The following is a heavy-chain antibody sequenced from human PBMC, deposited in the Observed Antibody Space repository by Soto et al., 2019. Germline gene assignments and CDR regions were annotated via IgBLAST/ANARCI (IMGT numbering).Heavy chain of an antibody. D-gene: IGHD6-6*01. CDR2: INPSGGST. Sequence: ASVKVSWKASGYTFTSYYMHWVRQAPGQGLEWMGIINPSGGSTSYAQKFQGRVTMTRDTSTSTVYMELSSLRSEDTAVYYCARDMSSSIKYYYYGMDVWGQGTTVTVSS. J-gene: IGHJ6*02. CDR3: ARDMSSSIKYYYYGMDV. V-gene: IGHV1-46*01. CDR1: GYTFTSYY.